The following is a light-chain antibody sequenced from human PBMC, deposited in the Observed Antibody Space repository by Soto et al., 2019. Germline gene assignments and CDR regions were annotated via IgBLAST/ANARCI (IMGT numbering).Light chain of an antibody. J-gene: IGKJ2*03. CDR1: QDIRSD. CDR3: QQYNNYLYS. V-gene: IGKV1-17*01. CDR2: AAS. Sequence: DIQMTQSPSSLSASVGDRVTITCRASQDIRSDLGWFQQKPGIAPKRLIYAASTLESGVPSRFSGSRSGTEFTLTISSLQPDDFATYYCQQYNNYLYSFGQGTKLEIK.